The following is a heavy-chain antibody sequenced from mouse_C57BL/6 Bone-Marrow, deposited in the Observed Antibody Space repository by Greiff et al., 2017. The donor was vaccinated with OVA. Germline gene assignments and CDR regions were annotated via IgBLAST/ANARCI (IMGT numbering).Heavy chain of an antibody. D-gene: IGHD6-1*01. Sequence: EVQLVESGGGLVQPKGSLKLSCAASGFSFNTYAMNWVRQAPGKGLEWVARIRSKSNNYATYYADSVKDRFTISRDDSESMLYLQMNNLKTEDTAMYYCVRRSYPGYFDVWGTGTTVTVSS. V-gene: IGHV10-1*01. CDR2: IRSKSNNYAT. CDR3: VRRSYPGYFDV. J-gene: IGHJ1*03. CDR1: GFSFNTYA.